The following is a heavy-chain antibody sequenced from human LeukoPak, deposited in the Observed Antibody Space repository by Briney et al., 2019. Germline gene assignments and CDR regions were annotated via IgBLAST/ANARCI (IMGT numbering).Heavy chain of an antibody. CDR2: IYYSGST. CDR3: ATGRGDYVNH. CDR1: RGSISRYY. Sequence: PSETLSLTCTLSRGSISRYYWTWIRQPPAKGLEGTGYIYYSGSTDYNPPLTSRVTISVDTSKNQFSLELSSVTAADTAVYYCATGRGDYVNHWGQGTLVTASS. D-gene: IGHD4-17*01. V-gene: IGHV4-59*01. J-gene: IGHJ4*02.